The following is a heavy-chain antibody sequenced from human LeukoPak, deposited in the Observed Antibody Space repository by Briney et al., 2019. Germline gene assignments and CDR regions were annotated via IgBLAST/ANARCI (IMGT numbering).Heavy chain of an antibody. V-gene: IGHV4-59*01. CDR1: GGSISSYY. Sequence: PSETLSLTCTISGGSISSYYWSWIRQPPGKGLEWIGYIYYSGSTNYNPSLKSRVTISVDTSKNQFSLKLSSVTAADTAVYYCARDHESFYGMDVWGQGTTVTVSS. CDR3: ARDHESFYGMDV. J-gene: IGHJ6*02. CDR2: IYYSGST.